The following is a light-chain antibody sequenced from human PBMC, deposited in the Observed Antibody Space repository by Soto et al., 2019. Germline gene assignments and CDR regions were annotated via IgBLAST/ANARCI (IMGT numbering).Light chain of an antibody. Sequence: QSALTQPRSVSGSPGQSVTISCTGTSSDVGAYSYVSWYQQHPDKAPKLMTYDVSKRPSGVPDRFSGSKSGNTASLTISGLQAEDEADYYCCSYADNYSYVFGTGTKVTVL. J-gene: IGLJ1*01. CDR3: CSYADNYSYV. CDR2: DVS. V-gene: IGLV2-11*01. CDR1: SSDVGAYSY.